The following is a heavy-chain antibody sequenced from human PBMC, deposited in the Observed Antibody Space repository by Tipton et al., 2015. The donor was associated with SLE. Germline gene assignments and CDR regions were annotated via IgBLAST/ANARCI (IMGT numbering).Heavy chain of an antibody. V-gene: IGHV4-38-2*02. CDR3: ARDLDSSGWYYFDY. Sequence: LRLSCTVSGASISSYYWGWIRQPPGKGLEWIGRIYHSGSTYYNPSLKSRVTISVDTSKNQFSLKLSSVTAADTALYYCARDLDSSGWYYFDYWGQGTLVTVSS. J-gene: IGHJ4*02. CDR2: IYHSGST. CDR1: GASISSYY. D-gene: IGHD6-19*01.